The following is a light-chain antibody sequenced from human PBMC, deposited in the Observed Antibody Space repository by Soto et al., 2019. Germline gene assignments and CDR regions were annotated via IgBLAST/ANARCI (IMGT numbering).Light chain of an antibody. CDR2: GAS. V-gene: IGKV3-20*01. CDR3: QQYGSSPPIT. J-gene: IGKJ5*01. Sequence: SPGERATLSCRASQSVSSSYLAWYQQKPGQAPRLLIYGASSRATGIPDRFSGSGSGTDFTLTISRLEPEDFAVYYCQQYGSSPPITFGQATRLEIK. CDR1: QSVSSSY.